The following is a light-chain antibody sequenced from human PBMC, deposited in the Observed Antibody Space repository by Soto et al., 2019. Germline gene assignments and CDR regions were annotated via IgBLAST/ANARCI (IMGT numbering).Light chain of an antibody. CDR3: QQLNTYPLT. J-gene: IGKJ4*01. V-gene: IGKV1-9*01. CDR1: QGISSY. CDR2: AAS. Sequence: DLQLTTSPYFLSASVWNISTINLLASQGISSYLAWYQQKPGKAPKLLIYAASTLQSGVPSRFSGSESGTEFTLTISSLQPEDFATYYCQQLNTYPLTFGRGTTVDIK.